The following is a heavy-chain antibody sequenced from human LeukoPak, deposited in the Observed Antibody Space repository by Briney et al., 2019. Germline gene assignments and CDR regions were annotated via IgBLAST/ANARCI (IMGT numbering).Heavy chain of an antibody. D-gene: IGHD1-26*01. CDR3: AKDSAVSGSYPDASDI. CDR2: ISYDGSNK. Sequence: AGGSLRLSCAASGFTFSSYGMHWVRQAPGKGLEWVAVISYDGSNKYYADSVKGRFTISRDNSKNTLYLQMNSLRAEDTAVYYCAKDSAVSGSYPDASDIWGQGTMVTVSS. CDR1: GFTFSSYG. J-gene: IGHJ3*02. V-gene: IGHV3-30*18.